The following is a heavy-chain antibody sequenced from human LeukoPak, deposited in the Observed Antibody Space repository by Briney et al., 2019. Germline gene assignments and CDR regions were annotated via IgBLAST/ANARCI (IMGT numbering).Heavy chain of an antibody. J-gene: IGHJ4*02. CDR3: ARGHNVVVVVAASIPYYYFDY. D-gene: IGHD2-15*01. Sequence: KPSETLSLTCAVSGYSISSGYYWGWIRQPPGKGLEWIGSIYHSGRTFYNPSLKSRVTISVDTSKNQFSLKLTSVTAADTAVYYCARGHNVVVVVAASIPYYYFDYWGQGTLVTVSS. V-gene: IGHV4-38-2*01. CDR1: GYSISSGYY. CDR2: IYHSGRT.